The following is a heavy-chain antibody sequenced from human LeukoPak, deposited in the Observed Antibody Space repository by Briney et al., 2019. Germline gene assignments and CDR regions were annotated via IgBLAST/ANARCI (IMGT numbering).Heavy chain of an antibody. Sequence: SETLSLTCTVSGGSISGYYWSWVRQAAGKGLEWIGHMYTSGTTNYNPSLKSRVTMSVDTSKNQFSLRLSSVTAADTAVYYCAKVYSWNNVFDPWGQGTLVTVSS. CDR1: GGSISGYY. CDR3: AKVYSWNNVFDP. CDR2: MYTSGTT. J-gene: IGHJ5*02. D-gene: IGHD1/OR15-1a*01. V-gene: IGHV4-4*07.